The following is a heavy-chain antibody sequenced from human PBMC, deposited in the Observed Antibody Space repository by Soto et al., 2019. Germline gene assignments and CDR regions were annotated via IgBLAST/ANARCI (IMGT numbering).Heavy chain of an antibody. CDR2: ITGSGSRT. CDR1: GFTFSSFA. Sequence: GGSLRLSCAASGFTFSSFAMSWVRQAPGEGLEWVSAITGSGSRTYYADSVKGRFTISRDNSKSTLFLQMNSLRTEDTAVYYCAKDNDIAVAGHDYWGQGTLVTVS. J-gene: IGHJ4*02. V-gene: IGHV3-23*01. CDR3: AKDNDIAVAGHDY. D-gene: IGHD6-19*01.